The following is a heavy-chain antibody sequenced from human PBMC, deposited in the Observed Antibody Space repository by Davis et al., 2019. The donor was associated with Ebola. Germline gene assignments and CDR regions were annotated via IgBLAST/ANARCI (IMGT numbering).Heavy chain of an antibody. V-gene: IGHV5-51*01. CDR2: IYPGDSDT. Sequence: PGGSLRLSCKGSGYTFTTYWIGWVRQTPGKGLEWMGIIYPGDSDTRYSPSFQGQVTIPADKSISTAYLQWSSLKASDTAMYYCARRGGWSGAFLDYWGQGTLVTVSS. J-gene: IGHJ4*02. D-gene: IGHD3-3*02. CDR1: GYTFTTYW. CDR3: ARRGGWSGAFLDY.